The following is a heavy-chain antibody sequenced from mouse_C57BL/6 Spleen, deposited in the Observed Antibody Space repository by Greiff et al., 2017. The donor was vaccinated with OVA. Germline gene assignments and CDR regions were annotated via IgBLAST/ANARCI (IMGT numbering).Heavy chain of an antibody. D-gene: IGHD2-14*01. CDR1: GYTFTSYW. CDR2: IDPSDSYT. Sequence: VQLQQPGAELVMPGASVKLSCKASGYTFTSYWMHWVKQRPGQGLEWIGEIDPSDSYTNYNQKFKGKSTLTVDKSSSTAYMQLSSLTSEDSAVYYCARWGTWGDYWGQGTTLTVSS. V-gene: IGHV1-69*01. CDR3: ARWGTWGDY. J-gene: IGHJ2*01.